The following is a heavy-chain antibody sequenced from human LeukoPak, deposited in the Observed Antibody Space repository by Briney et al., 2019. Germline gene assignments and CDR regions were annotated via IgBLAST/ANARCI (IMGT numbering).Heavy chain of an antibody. D-gene: IGHD3-22*01. Sequence: PSETLSLTCTVSGGSISSYYWSWIRQPPGKGLEWNGYIYYSGSTNYNPSLKSRVTISVDTSKNQFSLKLSSVTAADTAVYYCARGVVITNYYYYYGMDVWGQGTTVTVSS. V-gene: IGHV4-59*01. CDR3: ARGVVITNYYYYYGMDV. J-gene: IGHJ6*02. CDR1: GGSISSYY. CDR2: IYYSGST.